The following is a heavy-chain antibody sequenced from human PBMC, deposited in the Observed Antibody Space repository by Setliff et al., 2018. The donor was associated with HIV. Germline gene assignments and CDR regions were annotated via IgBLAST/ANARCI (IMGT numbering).Heavy chain of an antibody. Sequence: SETLSLPCSVSGGSVSSSSYYWGWIRQPAGKGLEWIGTIYYSGSTQYNPAFTSRVTISVDTSKNQFSLRLISVTAADTAVYYCARMESTRPPRGLDYWIQGTQVTVSS. CDR3: ARMESTRPPRGLDY. CDR1: GGSVSSSSYY. V-gene: IGHV4-39*01. D-gene: IGHD6-6*01. J-gene: IGHJ4*02. CDR2: IYYSGST.